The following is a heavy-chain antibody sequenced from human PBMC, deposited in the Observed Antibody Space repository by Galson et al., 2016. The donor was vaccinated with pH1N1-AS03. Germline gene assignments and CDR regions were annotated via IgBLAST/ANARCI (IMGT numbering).Heavy chain of an antibody. D-gene: IGHD3-16*01. CDR1: GGSISSYY. CDR3: VSVWGDYDY. V-gene: IGHV4-4*07. J-gene: IGHJ4*02. CDR2: IYTSGST. Sequence: SETLSLTCTVSGGSISSYYWSWIRQPAGKGLEWIGRIYTSGSTIYNPPLKSRVTVSVDTSKNQLSLKLTSVTAADTAVYYCVSVWGDYDYWGQGTLVTVSS.